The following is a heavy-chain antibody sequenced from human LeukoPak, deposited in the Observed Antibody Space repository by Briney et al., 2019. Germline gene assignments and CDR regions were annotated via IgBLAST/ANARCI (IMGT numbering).Heavy chain of an antibody. Sequence: SETLSLTCTVSGGSISSYYWSWIRQPPGKGLEWIGYIYYSGSTNYNPSLKSRVTISVDTSKSQFSLKLSSVTAADTAVYYCARRRYGDWDYWGQGTLVTVSS. CDR1: GGSISSYY. V-gene: IGHV4-59*01. CDR2: IYYSGST. J-gene: IGHJ4*02. D-gene: IGHD4-17*01. CDR3: ARRRYGDWDY.